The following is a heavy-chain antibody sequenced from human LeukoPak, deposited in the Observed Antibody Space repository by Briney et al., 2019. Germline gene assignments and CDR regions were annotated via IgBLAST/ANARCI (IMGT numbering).Heavy chain of an antibody. J-gene: IGHJ4*02. V-gene: IGHV3-23*01. Sequence: PGGSLRLSCAASGFTFSSYAMSWVRQAPGKGLEWVSGISGSGYSTYYADSVKGRFTISRDNSKNTLYLQMNSLRAEDTAVYYCAKVRGGYTYGPFDDWGQGTLVTVSS. CDR1: GFTFSSYA. D-gene: IGHD5-18*01. CDR3: AKVRGGYTYGPFDD. CDR2: ISGSGYST.